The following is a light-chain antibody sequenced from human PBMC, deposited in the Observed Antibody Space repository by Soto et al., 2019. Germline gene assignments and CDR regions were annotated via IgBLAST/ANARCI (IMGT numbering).Light chain of an antibody. J-gene: IGKJ1*01. CDR1: QSVSSDY. CDR2: GAS. Sequence: EIVLTQSPGTLSLSPGQRATLSCRASQSVSSDYLAWFQQKPGQAPRLLIYGASSWATGIPDRFSGGGSGTDFTLTISRLEPEDFSVYYCQQYGSSPRTFRQGTKVEIK. CDR3: QQYGSSPRT. V-gene: IGKV3-20*01.